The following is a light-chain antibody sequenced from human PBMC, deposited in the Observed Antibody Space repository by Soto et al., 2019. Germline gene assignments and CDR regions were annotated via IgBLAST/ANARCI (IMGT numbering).Light chain of an antibody. CDR1: SSNIGSNT. CDR2: SNN. Sequence: QAVVTQPPSASGTPGQRVTISCSGSSSNIGSNTVNWYQQLPGTAPKLLIYSNNQRPSGVTDRFSGSKSGTSASLAISGLQSEDEADYYCAAWDDSVVVFGGGTKLTVL. J-gene: IGLJ2*01. CDR3: AAWDDSVVV. V-gene: IGLV1-44*01.